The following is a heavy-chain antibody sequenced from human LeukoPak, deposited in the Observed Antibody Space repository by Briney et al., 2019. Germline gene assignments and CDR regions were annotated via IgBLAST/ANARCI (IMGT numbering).Heavy chain of an antibody. D-gene: IGHD3-10*01. V-gene: IGHV3-21*01. CDR3: ASFGIKGRGVIRTPQYYFDY. CDR2: ISSSSSYI. CDR1: GFTFSSYS. Sequence: PEGSLRLSCAASGFTFSSYSMNWVRQAPGKGLEWVSSISSSSSYIYYADSVKGRFTISRDNAKNSLYLQMNSLRAEDTAVYYCASFGIKGRGVIRTPQYYFDYWGQGTLVTVSS. J-gene: IGHJ4*02.